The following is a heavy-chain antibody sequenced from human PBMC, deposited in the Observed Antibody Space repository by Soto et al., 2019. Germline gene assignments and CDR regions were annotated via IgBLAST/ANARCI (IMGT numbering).Heavy chain of an antibody. J-gene: IGHJ3*02. V-gene: IGHV3-48*01. D-gene: IGHD3-3*01. Sequence: EVQLVESGGGLVQPGGSLRLSCAASGFTFSSHSMNWVRQAPGKGLEWVSYISSSSSTIYYADSVKGRFTISRDNAKNSLYLQMNSLRAEDTAVYYCARRFVTIFGVVHRYAFDIWGQGTMVTVSS. CDR1: GFTFSSHS. CDR2: ISSSSSTI. CDR3: ARRFVTIFGVVHRYAFDI.